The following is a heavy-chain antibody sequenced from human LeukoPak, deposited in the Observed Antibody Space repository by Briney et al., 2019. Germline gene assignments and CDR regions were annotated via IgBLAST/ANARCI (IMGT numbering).Heavy chain of an antibody. J-gene: IGHJ6*02. CDR2: INHSGST. Sequence: SSETLSLTCAVYGGSFSGYYWSWIRQPPGKGLEWIGEINHSGSTNYNPSLKSRVTISVDTSKNQFSLKLSSVTAADTAVYFCARGSGVAVGMDVWGQGTTVIVSS. CDR3: ARGSGVAVGMDV. D-gene: IGHD6-19*01. CDR1: GGSFSGYY. V-gene: IGHV4-34*01.